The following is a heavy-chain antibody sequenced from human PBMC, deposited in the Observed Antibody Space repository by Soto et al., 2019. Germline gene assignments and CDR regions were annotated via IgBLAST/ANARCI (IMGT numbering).Heavy chain of an antibody. Sequence: SETLSLTCSVSGASIRSYYWHWIRQPPGKGLEWIGYVYTSDYTRYSSSLKSRVTISVDTSKSQFYLRLNSVTAVDTAVYYCASSAGHSGDFFHYNVIEVCGPGTTPTV. CDR2: VYTSDYT. J-gene: IGHJ6*02. CDR3: ASSAGHSGDFFHYNVIEV. D-gene: IGHD3-10*01. V-gene: IGHV4-4*08. CDR1: GASIRSYY.